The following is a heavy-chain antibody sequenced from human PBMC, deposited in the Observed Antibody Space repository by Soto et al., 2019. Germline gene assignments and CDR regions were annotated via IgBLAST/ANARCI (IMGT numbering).Heavy chain of an antibody. D-gene: IGHD1-1*01. Sequence: SETLSLTCNVSGFAIIRGYYWSFVRQPPGKGLEWIGSIYPSVSSYHNPSLESRLTLSIDTSKNQFTLKLASVTAADTALYYCAREKVGTTFFDNWGQGIQVTVSS. CDR2: IYPSVSS. CDR1: GFAIIRGYY. J-gene: IGHJ4*02. V-gene: IGHV4-38-2*02. CDR3: AREKVGTTFFDN.